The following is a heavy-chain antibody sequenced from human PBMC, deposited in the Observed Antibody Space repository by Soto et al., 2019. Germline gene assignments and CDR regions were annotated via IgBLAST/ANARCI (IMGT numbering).Heavy chain of an antibody. CDR3: ARGAIPVLFGIARNDWFDP. Sequence: SETLSLTCSVSGGSISSYYWSWIRQPQGKGLEWIGYIYYTGSTNYSPSLKSRVTTSVDTSKNKFSLKLSSVTAADTAVYYCARGAIPVLFGIARNDWFDPWGQGTLVTVSS. D-gene: IGHD3-10*02. J-gene: IGHJ5*02. V-gene: IGHV4-59*01. CDR2: IYYTGST. CDR1: GGSISSYY.